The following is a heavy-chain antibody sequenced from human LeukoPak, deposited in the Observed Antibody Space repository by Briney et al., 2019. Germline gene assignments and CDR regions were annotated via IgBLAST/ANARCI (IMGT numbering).Heavy chain of an antibody. D-gene: IGHD6-13*01. V-gene: IGHV3-66*01. J-gene: IGHJ4*02. CDR1: GFTVSSNY. Sequence: PGGSLRLACAASGFTVSSNYMSWVRQAPGKGLEWVSVIYSGGSTYYADSVKGRFTISRDNSKNTLYLQMNSLRAEDTAVYYCAQGIAGLQLVRGGGNEVDYWGQGTLVTVSS. CDR2: IYSGGST. CDR3: AQGIAGLQLVRGGGNEVDY.